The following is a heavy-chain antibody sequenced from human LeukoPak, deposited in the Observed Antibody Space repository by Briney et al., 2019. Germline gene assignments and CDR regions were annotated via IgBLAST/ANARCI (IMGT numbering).Heavy chain of an antibody. D-gene: IGHD2-21*02. Sequence: PSETLSLTCTVSGGXVSSYYWSWIRQPPGKGLEWIAYIYYSGSTKYNPSLKSRVTISLDRSKNQFSLKLRSVTAADTAVYYCARLQVHCGGDCYTRWFDPWGQGTLVTVSS. CDR1: GGXVSSYY. CDR3: ARLQVHCGGDCYTRWFDP. V-gene: IGHV4-59*08. CDR2: IYYSGST. J-gene: IGHJ5*02.